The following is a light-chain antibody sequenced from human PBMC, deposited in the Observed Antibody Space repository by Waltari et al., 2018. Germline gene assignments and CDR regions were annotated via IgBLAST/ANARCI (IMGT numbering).Light chain of an antibody. CDR2: EDK. Sequence: NFVLTQPHSVSESPGQTVRISCTGSGGSLASNYVPWYQHRPGSAPTTVIYEDKQRPSGIPNRFYGSVDSSSNSASLLISGLQTEDEADYYCQSYDGANWVFGGGTKLTVL. CDR3: QSYDGANWV. CDR1: GGSLASNY. J-gene: IGLJ3*02. V-gene: IGLV6-57*02.